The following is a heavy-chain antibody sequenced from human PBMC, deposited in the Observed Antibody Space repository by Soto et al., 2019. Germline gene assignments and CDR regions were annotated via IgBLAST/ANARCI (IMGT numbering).Heavy chain of an antibody. D-gene: IGHD2-2*01. CDR2: IYHSGST. Sequence: SDTLSLTCAFCGGSISSGGYSWSWIRQPPGKGLEWIGYIYHSGSTYYNPSLKSRVTISVDRSKNQFSLKLSSVTAADTAVYYCARVPDRWGQGTLVTVS. CDR1: GGSISSGGYS. V-gene: IGHV4-30-2*01. CDR3: ARVPDR. J-gene: IGHJ4*02.